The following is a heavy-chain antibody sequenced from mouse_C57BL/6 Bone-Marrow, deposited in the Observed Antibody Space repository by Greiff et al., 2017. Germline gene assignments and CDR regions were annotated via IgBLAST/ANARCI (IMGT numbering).Heavy chain of an antibody. D-gene: IGHD1-1*01. CDR3: ARGIYYYGSSYGGWYFDV. Sequence: QVQLQQSGAELAKPGASVKLSCKASGYTFTSSWMHWVKQRPGQGLEWIGYINPSSGYTKYNQKCKDKATLTADKSSSTAYMQLSSRTYEDCAVYYWARGIYYYGSSYGGWYFDVWGRGTTVTVSA. CDR1: GYTFTSSW. CDR2: INPSSGYT. J-gene: IGHJ1*03. V-gene: IGHV1-7*01.